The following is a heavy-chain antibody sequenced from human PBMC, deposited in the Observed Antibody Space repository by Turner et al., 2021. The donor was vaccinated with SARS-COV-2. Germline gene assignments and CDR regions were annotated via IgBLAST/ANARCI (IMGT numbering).Heavy chain of an antibody. Sequence: QVQLVESGGGVVQPGRSLRLSCAASGLTFSSYGMLWVRQAPGRGLEWVAVISYDGSNKYYADSVKGRFTISRDNSKNTLYLQMNSLRAEDTAVYYCAKNLIRHYQLLYPPNYYGMDVWGQGTTVTVSS. V-gene: IGHV3-30*18. J-gene: IGHJ6*02. CDR3: AKNLIRHYQLLYPPNYYGMDV. CDR1: GLTFSSYG. D-gene: IGHD2-2*02. CDR2: ISYDGSNK.